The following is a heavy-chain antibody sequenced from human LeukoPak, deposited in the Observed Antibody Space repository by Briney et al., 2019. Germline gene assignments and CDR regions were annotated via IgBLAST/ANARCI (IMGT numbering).Heavy chain of an antibody. J-gene: IGHJ4*02. Sequence: HPSEPLSLTCTVSGGSISSYYWSWIRQPPGKGLEWIGYIYYSGSTNYNPSLKSRVTISVDTSKNQFSLKLGSVTAADTAVYYCVRHIIAAAGAFDYWGQGTLVTVST. CDR2: IYYSGST. CDR3: VRHIIAAAGAFDY. CDR1: GGSISSYY. V-gene: IGHV4-59*08. D-gene: IGHD6-13*01.